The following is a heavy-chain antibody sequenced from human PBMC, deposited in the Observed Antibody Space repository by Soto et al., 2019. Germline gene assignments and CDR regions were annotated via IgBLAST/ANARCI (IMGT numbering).Heavy chain of an antibody. V-gene: IGHV4-34*01. CDR3: ASWRRQVGGQIRYFQH. CDR1: GGSFSGYY. CDR2: INHSGST. J-gene: IGHJ1*01. Sequence: PSETLSLTCAVYGGSFSGYYWSWIRQPPGKGLEWIGEINHSGSTNYNPSLKSRVTISVDTSKNQFSLKLSSVTAADTAVYYCASWRRQVGGQIRYFQHWGQGTLVTVSS.